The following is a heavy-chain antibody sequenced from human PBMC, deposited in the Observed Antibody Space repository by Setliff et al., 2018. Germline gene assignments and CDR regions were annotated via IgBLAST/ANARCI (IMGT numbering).Heavy chain of an antibody. Sequence: ASVKVSCKASGYTFRSYAMHWVRQAPGQRLEWMGWINAANGDTKYSQKFQGRVTITRDTSASTAYMELSSLRSEDTAVYYCARGDIAARPWRYYFDYWGQGTLVTVSS. V-gene: IGHV1-3*01. D-gene: IGHD6-6*01. CDR1: GYTFRSYA. J-gene: IGHJ4*02. CDR2: INAANGDT. CDR3: ARGDIAARPWRYYFDY.